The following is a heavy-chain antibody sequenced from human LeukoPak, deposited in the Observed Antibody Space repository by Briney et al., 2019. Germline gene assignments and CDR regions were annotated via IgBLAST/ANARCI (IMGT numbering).Heavy chain of an antibody. CDR3: AKDYKPFGGVIPKGSYFDY. CDR2: ISYDGSNK. D-gene: IGHD3-16*02. CDR1: GFTFSSYG. V-gene: IGHV3-30*18. J-gene: IGHJ4*02. Sequence: GGSLRLSCAASGFTFSSYGMHWVRQAPGQGLEWVAVISYDGSNKYYADSVKGRFTISRDNSKNTLYLQMNSLRAEDTAMYYCAKDYKPFGGVIPKGSYFDYWGQGTLVTVSS.